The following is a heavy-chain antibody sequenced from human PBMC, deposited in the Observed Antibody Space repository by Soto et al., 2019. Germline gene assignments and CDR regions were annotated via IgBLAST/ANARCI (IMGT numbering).Heavy chain of an antibody. CDR3: ARDGTYNWV. Sequence: EVQLVKSGGGLVQPGGSLRLSCAASGFTVSNNYMRWVRQAPGKGLEWVSLIYSGGATYYADSVKGRFTISRDNSKNTLYLQMNSLRAEATAVYYCARDGTYNWVGGQGSLVSVSS. CDR2: IYSGGAT. CDR1: GFTVSNNY. D-gene: IGHD1-1*01. J-gene: IGHJ4*02. V-gene: IGHV3-66*01.